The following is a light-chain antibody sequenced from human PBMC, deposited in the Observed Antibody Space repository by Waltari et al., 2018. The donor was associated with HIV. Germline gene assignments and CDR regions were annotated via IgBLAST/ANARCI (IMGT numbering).Light chain of an antibody. CDR1: RRDVGTYDY. J-gene: IGLJ1*01. CDR3: CSCAGSNFV. CDR2: DVT. V-gene: IGLV2-23*02. Sequence: QSALTQPASVSGSPGQAITISCTGSRRDVGTYDYISWYQQHPGTAPKLIISDVTESPSVISNLFSGAKSGTTASLTISVLQAEDEAEYFCCSCAGSNFVFGSGTKVTVL.